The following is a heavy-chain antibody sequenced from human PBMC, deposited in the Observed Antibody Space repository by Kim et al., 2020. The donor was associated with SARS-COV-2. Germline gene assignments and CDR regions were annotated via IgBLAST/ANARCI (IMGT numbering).Heavy chain of an antibody. D-gene: IGHD2-15*01. J-gene: IGHJ3*02. V-gene: IGHV4-30-2*01. Sequence: KSRVTISVDRSKNQFSLKLSSVTAADTAVYYCARARTTIAATRRADAFDIWGQGTMVTVSS. CDR3: ARARTTIAATRRADAFDI.